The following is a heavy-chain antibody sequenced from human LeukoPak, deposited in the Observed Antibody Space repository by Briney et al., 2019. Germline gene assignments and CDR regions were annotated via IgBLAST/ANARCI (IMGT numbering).Heavy chain of an antibody. D-gene: IGHD3-22*01. CDR3: ANGRGYHYYFDY. CDR2: ISYDGSNK. J-gene: IGHJ4*02. CDR1: GFTFSSYG. V-gene: IGHV3-30*18. Sequence: GGSLRLSCAASGFTFSSYGMHWVRQAPGKGLEWVAVISYDGSNKYYADSVKGRFTISRDNSKNTLYLQMNSLRAEDTAVYYCANGRGYHYYFDYWGQGTLVTVSS.